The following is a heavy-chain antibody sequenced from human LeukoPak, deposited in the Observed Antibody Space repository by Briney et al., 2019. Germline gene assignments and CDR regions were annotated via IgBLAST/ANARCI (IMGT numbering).Heavy chain of an antibody. D-gene: IGHD1-14*01. CDR3: ARGTTPFDY. Sequence: GGSLRLSCAVSGLTFSTYWMTWVRQAPGKGLEWVSSISSSSSYIYYADSVKGRFTISRDNAKNSLYLQMNSLRAEDTAVYYCARGTTPFDYWGQGTLVTVSS. CDR1: GLTFSTYW. J-gene: IGHJ4*02. CDR2: ISSSSSYI. V-gene: IGHV3-21*01.